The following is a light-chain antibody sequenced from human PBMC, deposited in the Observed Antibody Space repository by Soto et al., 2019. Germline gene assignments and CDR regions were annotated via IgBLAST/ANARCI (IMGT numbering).Light chain of an antibody. CDR3: QTWGTGIPCV. V-gene: IGLV4-69*01. J-gene: IGLJ3*02. CDR2: LNSDGSH. CDR1: SGHSSYA. Sequence: QSVLTQSPSASASLGASVKLTCTLSSGHSSYAIAWHQQQPEKGPRYLMKLNSDGSHSKGDGIPDRFSGSSSGAERYLTISSLQSEDEADYYCQTWGTGIPCVFGGGTKLTVL.